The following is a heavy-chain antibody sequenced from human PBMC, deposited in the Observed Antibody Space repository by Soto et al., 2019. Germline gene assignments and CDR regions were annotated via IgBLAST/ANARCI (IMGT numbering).Heavy chain of an antibody. CDR1: GYTFTSYG. J-gene: IGHJ5*02. V-gene: IGHV1-18*01. CDR3: ARDLELAYCGGDCSYNNWFDP. CDR2: ISAYNGNT. Sequence: ASVKVSCKASGYTFTSYGISWVRQAPGQGLEWMGWISAYNGNTNYAQKLQGRVTMTTDTSTSTAYMELRSLRSDDTAVYYCARDLELAYCGGDCSYNNWFDPWVQGTLVTVSS. D-gene: IGHD2-21*01.